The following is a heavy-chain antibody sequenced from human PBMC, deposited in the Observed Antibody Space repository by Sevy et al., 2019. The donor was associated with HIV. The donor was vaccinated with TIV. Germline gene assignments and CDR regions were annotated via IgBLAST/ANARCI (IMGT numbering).Heavy chain of an antibody. D-gene: IGHD6-13*01. CDR2: ISGSGGST. Sequence: GGSLRLSCAASGFIFSSCVMTWVRQAPGKGLEWVSTISGSGGSTYYADSVKGRFTISRDNSKKMLDLQMNSLRAEDTAVYYCEAIATAGRDYWGQGTLVTVSS. CDR3: EAIATAGRDY. J-gene: IGHJ4*02. CDR1: GFIFSSCV. V-gene: IGHV3-23*01.